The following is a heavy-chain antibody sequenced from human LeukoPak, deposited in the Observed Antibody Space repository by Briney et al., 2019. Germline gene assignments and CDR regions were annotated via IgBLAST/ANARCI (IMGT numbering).Heavy chain of an antibody. Sequence: GGSLRLSCAASGFTFDDYAMHWVRQAPGRGLEWVSGISWNSSSIGYADSVKGRFTISRDNAKNSLYLQMNSLRAEDMALYYCAQGSGYGYYYYYMDVWGKGTTVTVSS. CDR1: GFTFDDYA. CDR3: AQGSGYGYYYYYMDV. CDR2: ISWNSSSI. D-gene: IGHD5-18*01. V-gene: IGHV3-9*03. J-gene: IGHJ6*03.